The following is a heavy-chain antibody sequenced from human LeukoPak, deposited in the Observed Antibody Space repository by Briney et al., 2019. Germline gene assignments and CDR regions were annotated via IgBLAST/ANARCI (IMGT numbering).Heavy chain of an antibody. CDR1: GFTFSSYG. D-gene: IGHD3-9*01. J-gene: IGHJ6*04. CDR2: ISYDGSNK. CDR3: ARGDDILTGAPYYYYGMDV. Sequence: PGGSLRLSCAASGFTFSSYGMHWVRQAPGKGLEWVAVISYDGSNKYYADSVKGRFTISRDNSKNTLYLQMNSLRAEDTAVYYCARGDDILTGAPYYYYGMDVWGKGTTVTVSS. V-gene: IGHV3-30*03.